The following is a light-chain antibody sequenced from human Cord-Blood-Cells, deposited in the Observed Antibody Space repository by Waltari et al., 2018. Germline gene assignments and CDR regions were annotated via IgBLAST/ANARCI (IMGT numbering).Light chain of an antibody. CDR2: GAS. Sequence: EIVLTQSPGTLSLSPGERATLSCRASQSVSSSYLAWYQQKPGQAPRLLIYGASSRATGIPHRFSGSGSGTDFTLTISRLELEDFAVYYCQQYGSSPRIFTFGPGTKVDIK. CDR1: QSVSSSY. J-gene: IGKJ3*01. V-gene: IGKV3-20*01. CDR3: QQYGSSPRIFT.